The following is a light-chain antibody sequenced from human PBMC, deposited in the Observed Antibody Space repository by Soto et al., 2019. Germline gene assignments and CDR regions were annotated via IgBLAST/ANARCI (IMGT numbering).Light chain of an antibody. J-gene: IGKJ1*01. V-gene: IGKV2-28*01. CDR3: MQALQTPWT. CDR2: LGS. CDR1: QSLLHSNGYNY. Sequence: DIVVTQSPLSLPVTPGEPASISCRSSQSLLHSNGYNYLDWYLQKPGQSPQLLIYLGSSRASGVPDRFSGSGSGTDFTPKISRVEAEDVGVYYCMQALQTPWTFGQGTKVEIK.